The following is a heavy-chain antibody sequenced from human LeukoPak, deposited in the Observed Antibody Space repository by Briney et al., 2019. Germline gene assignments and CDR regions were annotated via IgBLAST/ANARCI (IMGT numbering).Heavy chain of an antibody. J-gene: IGHJ6*02. V-gene: IGHV1-58*01. CDR1: GFTFVTSA. CDR3: AATLTVTMGSAYFGMDV. Sequence: ASVKVSCKASGFTFVTSAVQWVRQARGQRLEWIGWIVVGSVNTNYAQKFQERVTITRDMSTSTAYMELSSLRSEDTAVYYCAATLTVTMGSAYFGMDVWGQGTTVTVSS. CDR2: IVVGSVNT. D-gene: IGHD4-17*01.